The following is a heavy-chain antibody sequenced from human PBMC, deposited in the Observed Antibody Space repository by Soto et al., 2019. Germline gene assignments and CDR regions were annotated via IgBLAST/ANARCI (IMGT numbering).Heavy chain of an antibody. CDR3: ASLSVAGFRGVDY. J-gene: IGHJ4*02. CDR2: IYYSGST. Sequence: QLQLQESGPGLVKPSETLSLTCTVSGGSISSSSYYWGWIRQPPGKGLEWIGCIYYSGSTYYNPSLKSRVTRPVDTSMSHLSLKLSSVTAADTAVYYCASLSVAGFRGVDYWGQGTLVTVSS. D-gene: IGHD6-19*01. CDR1: GGSISSSSYY. V-gene: IGHV4-39*01.